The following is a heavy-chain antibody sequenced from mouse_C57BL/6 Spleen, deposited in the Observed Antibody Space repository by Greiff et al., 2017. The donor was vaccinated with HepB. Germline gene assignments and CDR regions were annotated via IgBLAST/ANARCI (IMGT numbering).Heavy chain of an antibody. Sequence: DVMLVESGGDLVKPGGSLKLSCAASGFTFSSYGMSWVRQTPDKRLEWVATISSGGSYTYYPDSVKGRFTISRDNAKNTLYLQMSSLKSEDTAMYYCARLNWDDWYFDVWGTGTTVTVSS. D-gene: IGHD4-1*01. J-gene: IGHJ1*03. CDR2: ISSGGSYT. CDR1: GFTFSSYG. V-gene: IGHV5-6*02. CDR3: ARLNWDDWYFDV.